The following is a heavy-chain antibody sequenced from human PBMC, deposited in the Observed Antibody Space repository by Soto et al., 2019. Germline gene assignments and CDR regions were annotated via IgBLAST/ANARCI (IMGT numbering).Heavy chain of an antibody. CDR1: GFSLSSPAVG. D-gene: IGHD6-19*01. CDR2: IYWDEDK. CDR3: AHGSGWLSDY. V-gene: IGHV2-5*02. Sequence: QITLKESGPTLVKPTQTLTLTCTFSGFSLSSPAVGVNWIRQPPGKALEWLALIYWDEDKQYSPSLRSRLTITKDTSKNQVVLTMTNMDPVDTATYYCAHGSGWLSDYWGQGTLVTVSS. J-gene: IGHJ4*02.